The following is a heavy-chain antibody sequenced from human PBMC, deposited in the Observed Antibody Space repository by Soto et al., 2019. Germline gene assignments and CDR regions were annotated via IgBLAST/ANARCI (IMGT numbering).Heavy chain of an antibody. V-gene: IGHV1-8*01. CDR1: GYTFTSYD. Sequence: VSLKVSCKGSGYTFTSYDINWVRQATGQGLEWMGWMNPNSGNTGYAQKFQGRVTMTRNTSISTAYMELSSLRSEDTAVYYCARVPVAGTLYYYYYGMDVWGQGTMVTVSS. D-gene: IGHD6-19*01. J-gene: IGHJ6*02. CDR3: ARVPVAGTLYYYYYGMDV. CDR2: MNPNSGNT.